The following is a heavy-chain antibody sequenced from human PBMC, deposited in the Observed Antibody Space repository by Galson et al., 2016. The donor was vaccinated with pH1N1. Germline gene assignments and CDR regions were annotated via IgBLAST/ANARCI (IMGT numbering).Heavy chain of an antibody. V-gene: IGHV3-20*04. CDR2: ITRNAGST. CDR3: ARVRDGGNFLLSRGASEY. J-gene: IGHJ4*02. Sequence: SMRLSCAASGFTFDSYGMSWVRQVPGKGLEWVSGITRNAGSTDYIDSVKGRFTISRDNAKNSLYLEMNSLRAEDTALYYCARVRDGGNFLLSRGASEYWGQGTLVTVSS. D-gene: IGHD4-23*01. CDR1: GFTFDSYG.